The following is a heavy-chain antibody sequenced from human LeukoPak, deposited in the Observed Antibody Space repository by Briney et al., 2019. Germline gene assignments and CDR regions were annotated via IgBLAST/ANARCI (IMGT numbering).Heavy chain of an antibody. CDR1: RGSISPDH. J-gene: IGHJ4*02. D-gene: IGHD4/OR15-4a*01. CDR3: ARLVDGANTRVDS. CDR2: IFYTGRA. Sequence: SETLSLTCTVSRGSISPDHCAWIRQPPGKGLEWIGYIFYTGRARYNPPLEGRATLTVDMSKNQVSLKLRSVTAADTATYYCARLVDGANTRVDSWGQGTLVTVSS. V-gene: IGHV4-59*08.